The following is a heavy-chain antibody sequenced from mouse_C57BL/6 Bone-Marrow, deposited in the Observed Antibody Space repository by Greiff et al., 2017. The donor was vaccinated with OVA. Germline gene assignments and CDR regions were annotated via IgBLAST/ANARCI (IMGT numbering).Heavy chain of an antibody. V-gene: IGHV1-61*01. Sequence: QVQLQQPGAELVRPGSSVKLSCKASGYTFTSYWMDWVKQRPGQGLEWIGNIYPSDSETHYNQKFKDKATLTVDKSSSTAYMQLSSLTSEDSAVYYCARETTVVATRKYYYAMDYWGQGTSVTVSS. CDR2: IYPSDSET. D-gene: IGHD1-1*01. CDR3: ARETTVVATRKYYYAMDY. J-gene: IGHJ4*01. CDR1: GYTFTSYW.